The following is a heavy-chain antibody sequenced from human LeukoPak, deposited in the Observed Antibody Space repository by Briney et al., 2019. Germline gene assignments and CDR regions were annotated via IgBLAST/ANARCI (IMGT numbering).Heavy chain of an antibody. D-gene: IGHD2-21*01. Sequence: GGSLRLSCAASGFTFSSYSMNWVRQAPGKGLEWVSSISSSSSYIYYADSVKGRFTISRDNSKNTLYLQMNSLRAEDTAVYYCARAPSRLPMWSHWGQGTLVTVSS. CDR2: ISSSSSYI. CDR3: ARAPSRLPMWSH. V-gene: IGHV3-21*04. CDR1: GFTFSSYS. J-gene: IGHJ4*02.